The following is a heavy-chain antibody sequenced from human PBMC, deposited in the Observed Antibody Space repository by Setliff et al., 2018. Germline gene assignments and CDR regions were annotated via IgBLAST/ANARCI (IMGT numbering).Heavy chain of an antibody. D-gene: IGHD2-15*01. CDR3: GRGFSRIEGWGNWFDP. V-gene: IGHV4-39*01. CDR1: GGSVSNSGFF. CDR2: IYDSGSS. Sequence: ETLSLTCTVSGGSVSNSGFFWGWLRQAPGKGLEWIGNIYDSGSSNYNASLKSRLIITRDTSKNQVSLKLTSVTAADTAVYYCGRGFSRIEGWGNWFDPWGQGILVTVSS. J-gene: IGHJ5*02.